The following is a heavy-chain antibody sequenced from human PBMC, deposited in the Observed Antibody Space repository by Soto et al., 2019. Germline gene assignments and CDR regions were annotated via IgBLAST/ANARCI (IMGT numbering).Heavy chain of an antibody. V-gene: IGHV4-31*03. J-gene: IGHJ3*02. D-gene: IGHD2-2*01. CDR2: IYYSGST. CDR3: ARAPNCSSTSCYAENAFDI. CDR1: GGSISSGGYY. Sequence: SETLSLTCTVSGGSISSGGYYWSWIRQHPGKGLEWIGYIYYSGSTYYNPSLKSRVTISVDTSKNQFSLKLSSVTAADTAVYYCARAPNCSSTSCYAENAFDIWGQGTMVTVSS.